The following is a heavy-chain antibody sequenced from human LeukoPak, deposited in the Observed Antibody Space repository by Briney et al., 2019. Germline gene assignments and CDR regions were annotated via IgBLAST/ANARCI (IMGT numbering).Heavy chain of an antibody. J-gene: IGHJ6*02. CDR1: ELHA. V-gene: IGHV3-23*01. CDR2: ISRSGGST. Sequence: GGSLRLTCAASELHAMTWVRQGPGKGLEWVSAISRSGGSTYYADSVKGRFTISRDKSNNTLFLQMNSLRAEDTAVYYCAKLGGKTANGDEYYGMDVWGQGTAVTVSS. D-gene: IGHD3-10*01. CDR3: AKLGGKTANGDEYYGMDV.